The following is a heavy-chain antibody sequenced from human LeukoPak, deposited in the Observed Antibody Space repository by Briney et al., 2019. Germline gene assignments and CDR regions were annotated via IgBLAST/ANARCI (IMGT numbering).Heavy chain of an antibody. CDR3: ARGAGGDYVWGSYRYQTYYFDY. CDR2: IYYSGNT. V-gene: IGHV4-59*12. J-gene: IGHJ4*02. Sequence: SETLSLTCTVSGGSINRYYWNWLRQPPGKPLEWIGHIYYSGNTKYNPSLNSRVTISIDTSQNQFSLKLSSVSAADTAVYYCARGAGGDYVWGSYRYQTYYFDYWGQGTLVTVSS. CDR1: GGSINRYY. D-gene: IGHD3-16*02.